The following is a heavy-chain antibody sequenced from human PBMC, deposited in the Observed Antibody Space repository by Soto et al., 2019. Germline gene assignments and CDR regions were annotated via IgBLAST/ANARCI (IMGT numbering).Heavy chain of an antibody. Sequence: VHLLESGGGLVQPGGSLRLSCAASGFTFSNYAMSWVRQAPGKGLEWVSAIIGSGGGSFYADSVKGRFTISRDNFKTTLSLQMTSLRAEDTAIYYCAKDLDEGDYAGDFHHWGQGTLVTVSS. J-gene: IGHJ1*01. D-gene: IGHD4-17*01. V-gene: IGHV3-23*01. CDR3: AKDLDEGDYAGDFHH. CDR2: IIGSGGGS. CDR1: GFTFSNYA.